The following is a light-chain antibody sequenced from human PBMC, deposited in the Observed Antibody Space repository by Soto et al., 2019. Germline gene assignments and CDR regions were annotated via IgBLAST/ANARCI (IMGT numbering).Light chain of an antibody. CDR1: SSDVGTYNL. Sequence: QSVLTQPASVSASPGQSITISCIGTSSDVGTYNLVSWYQQHPGNAPRLMIYEGSKRPSGVSNRFSGSRSGTTASLTISGLQAEDEGDFYCSSYAGGGIYVFGTGTKVTVL. V-gene: IGLV2-23*01. J-gene: IGLJ1*01. CDR3: SSYAGGGIYV. CDR2: EGS.